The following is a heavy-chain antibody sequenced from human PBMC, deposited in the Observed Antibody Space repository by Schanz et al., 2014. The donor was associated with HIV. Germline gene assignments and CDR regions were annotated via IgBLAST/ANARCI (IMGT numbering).Heavy chain of an antibody. CDR2: MNPNSGYT. Sequence: QVQLVQSGAAVKKPGASVMLSCKASGYSFTSYDINWVRQATGLGLEWMGWMNPNSGYTGYAQKFQGRVTMTRHTPTSTAYMELSSLRSDDTAVYYCAGSQYKFGSYYFVAWDQGTLVTVSS. J-gene: IGHJ4*02. D-gene: IGHD3-10*01. CDR3: AGSQYKFGSYYFVA. CDR1: GYSFTSYD. V-gene: IGHV1-8*01.